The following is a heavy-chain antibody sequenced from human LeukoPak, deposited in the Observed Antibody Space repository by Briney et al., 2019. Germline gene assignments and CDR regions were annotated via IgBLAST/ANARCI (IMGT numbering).Heavy chain of an antibody. D-gene: IGHD3-22*01. Sequence: SETLSLTCTASGGSISSSSYYWGWIRQPPGKGLEWIGSIYYSGSTYYNPSLKSRVTISVDTSKNQFSLKLSSVTAADTAVYYCARISIYYDSSGYSFDPWGQGTLVTVSS. V-gene: IGHV4-39*01. CDR3: ARISIYYDSSGYSFDP. CDR2: IYYSGST. CDR1: GGSISSSSYY. J-gene: IGHJ5*02.